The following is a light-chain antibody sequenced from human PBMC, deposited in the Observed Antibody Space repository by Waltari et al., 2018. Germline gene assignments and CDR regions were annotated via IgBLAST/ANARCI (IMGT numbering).Light chain of an antibody. J-gene: IGKJ2*01. CDR3: QQSDSTPYT. CDR1: QSISIY. Sequence: DIQMTQSPSSLSASVGDRVTITCRASQSISIYLNWYQQRPGIAPKLLIDTASSLQSGVPTRCSGSGSGTDYTLTVSSGQPEDFATYYCQQSDSTPYTFGHGTKLEIK. CDR2: TAS. V-gene: IGKV1-39*01.